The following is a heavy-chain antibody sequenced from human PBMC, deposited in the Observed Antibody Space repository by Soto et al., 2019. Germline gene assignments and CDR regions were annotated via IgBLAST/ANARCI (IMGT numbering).Heavy chain of an antibody. D-gene: IGHD2-2*01. V-gene: IGHV1-69*01. Sequence: VKVPCKASGYTLTSYAISWMRPAPGQGLEWMGWIIPIFGTANYAQKFQSRVTITADESTSTAYMELSSLRSEDTSVYYCARTPLGYCSSPSCGARKGTGYYYYGTDVWGQGTTVTVSS. J-gene: IGHJ6*02. CDR1: GYTLTSYA. CDR3: ARTPLGYCSSPSCGARKGTGYYYYGTDV. CDR2: IIPIFGTA.